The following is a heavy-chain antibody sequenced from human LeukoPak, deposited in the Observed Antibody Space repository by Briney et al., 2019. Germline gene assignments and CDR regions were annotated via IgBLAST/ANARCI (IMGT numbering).Heavy chain of an antibody. CDR1: RFLFASYG. CDR3: VRDSTVGAAYFDL. V-gene: IGHV3-30*02. D-gene: IGHD6-13*01. Sequence: GGSLRPSCAASRFLFASYGMHWVRQAPGKGLEWVALIRYDGSDKYYADSVRGRFTISRDNSKKTLSLQMTTLRPDDTAVYYCVRDSTVGAAYFDLWGQGALVAVSS. CDR2: IRYDGSDK. J-gene: IGHJ4*02.